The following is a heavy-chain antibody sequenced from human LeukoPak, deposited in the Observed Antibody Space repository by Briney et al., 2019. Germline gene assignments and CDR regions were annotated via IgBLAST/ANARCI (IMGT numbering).Heavy chain of an antibody. J-gene: IGHJ5*02. CDR2: IYYSGST. D-gene: IGHD6-19*01. CDR3: ARVGSGWYLAGWFDP. V-gene: IGHV4-39*07. CDR1: GGSISSSSYY. Sequence: SETLSLTCTVSGGSISSSSYYWGWIRQPPGKGLEWIGSIYYSGSTYYNPSLKSRVTISVDTSKNQFSLKLSSVTAADTAVYYCARVGSGWYLAGWFDPWGQGTLVTVSS.